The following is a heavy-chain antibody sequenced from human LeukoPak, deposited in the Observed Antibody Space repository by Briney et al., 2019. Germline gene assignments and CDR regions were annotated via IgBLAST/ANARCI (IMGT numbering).Heavy chain of an antibody. V-gene: IGHV4-61*01. CDR2: IYYSGST. Sequence: SETLSLTCTVSGGSVSSGSYYWSWIRQPPGKGLEWIGYIYYSGSTNYNPSLKSRVTISVDTSKNQFSLKLSSVTAADTAVYYCARVMPSGWYDNWGQGTLVTVSS. J-gene: IGHJ4*02. CDR3: ARVMPSGWYDN. CDR1: GGSVSSGSYY. D-gene: IGHD6-19*01.